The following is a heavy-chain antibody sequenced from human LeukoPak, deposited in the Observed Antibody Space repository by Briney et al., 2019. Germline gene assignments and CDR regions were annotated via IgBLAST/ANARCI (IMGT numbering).Heavy chain of an antibody. V-gene: IGHV4-59*01. D-gene: IGHD4-17*01. CDR1: GGSISTYY. J-gene: IGHJ2*01. CDR3: AITTVNTEDF. Sequence: SETLSLTCTVSGGSISTYYWSWIRQPPGKGLEWIGYMYYSGNTNYNSSLKSRVTISVDTSKNQFSLKLSSVTAADTAVYCCAITTVNTEDFWGRGTLVTVSS. CDR2: MYYSGNT.